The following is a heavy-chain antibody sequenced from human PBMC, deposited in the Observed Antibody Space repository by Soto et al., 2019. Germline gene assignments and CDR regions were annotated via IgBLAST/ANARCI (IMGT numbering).Heavy chain of an antibody. J-gene: IGHJ4*02. CDR3: ARLSALTTVTTNY. CDR1: GGTFSSYA. D-gene: IGHD4-17*01. V-gene: IGHV1-69*06. CDR2: IIPIFGTA. Sequence: SVKVACKASGGTFSSYAISWVRQAPGQGLEWMGGIIPIFGTANYAQKFQGRVTITADKSTSTAYMELSSLRSEDTAVYYCARLSALTTVTTNYWGQGTLVTVSS.